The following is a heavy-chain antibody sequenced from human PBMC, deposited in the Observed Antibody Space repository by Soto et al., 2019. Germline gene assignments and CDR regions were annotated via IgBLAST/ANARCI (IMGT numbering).Heavy chain of an antibody. D-gene: IGHD3-22*01. CDR1: GYTFTSYD. J-gene: IGHJ4*02. V-gene: IGHV1-8*01. Sequence: QVQLVQSGAEVKKPGASVKVSCKASGYTFTSYDINWVRQATGQGLEWMGWMNPNSGNTGYAQKFXGXVXMXXNTSISTAYMELSSLRSDDTAVYYCAREVTMIVDNWGQGTLVTVSS. CDR3: AREVTMIVDN. CDR2: MNPNSGNT.